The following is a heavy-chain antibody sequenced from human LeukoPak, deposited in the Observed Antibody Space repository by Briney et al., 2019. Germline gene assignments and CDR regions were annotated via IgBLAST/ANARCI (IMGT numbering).Heavy chain of an antibody. CDR1: QLTFNRYV. J-gene: IGHJ2*01. D-gene: IGHD4-17*01. CDR2: ISASGGTT. CDR3: ATLYGDYNWYFDL. V-gene: IGHV3-23*01. Sequence: GGSLRLSCTSSQLTFNRYVMAWVRQAPGKGLEWVSTISASGGTTYYADSVQGRFTISRDNSKNTLHLQMNSLRAEDTAVYYCATLYGDYNWYFDLWGRGTLVTVSS.